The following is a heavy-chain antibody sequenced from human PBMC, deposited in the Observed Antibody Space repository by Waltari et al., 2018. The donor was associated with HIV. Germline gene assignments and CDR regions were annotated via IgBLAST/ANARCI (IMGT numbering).Heavy chain of an antibody. Sequence: VQLVESGGGSIKTGGSLRLSCAGSGFSVRNHWMDWVRQGRGKGLVWVARINSDGSTRNYADAVKGRFVISRDNSRNTVYLQLNSVKVEDTAVYFCARASHYIEFSTFDGDYYFDLWGRGTRVAVSS. J-gene: IGHJ4*02. CDR1: GFSVRNHW. CDR3: ARASHYIEFSTFDGDYYFDL. D-gene: IGHD3-9*01. V-gene: IGHV3-74*01. CDR2: INSDGSTR.